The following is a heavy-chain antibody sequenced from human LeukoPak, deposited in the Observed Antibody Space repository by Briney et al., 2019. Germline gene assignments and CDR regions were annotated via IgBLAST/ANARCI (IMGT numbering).Heavy chain of an antibody. V-gene: IGHV3-48*01. CDR1: GFTFSSYS. CDR2: ISSSSSTI. CDR3: ARDLLELRFDP. J-gene: IGHJ5*02. D-gene: IGHD1-7*01. Sequence: GGLRLSCAASGFTFSSYSMNWVRQAPGKGLEWVSYISSSSSTIYYADSVKGRFTISRDNAKNSLYLQMNSLRAEDTAVYYCARDLLELRFDPWGQGTLVTVSS.